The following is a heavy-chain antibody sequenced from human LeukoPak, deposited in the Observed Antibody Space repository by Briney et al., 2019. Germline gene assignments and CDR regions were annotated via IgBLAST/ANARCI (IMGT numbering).Heavy chain of an antibody. J-gene: IGHJ4*02. D-gene: IGHD3-10*01. V-gene: IGHV4-59*01. CDR1: GGSISSYY. CDR2: IYYSGST. CDR3: AREDYYGSGTFDY. Sequence: SETLSLTCTVSGGSISSYYWSWIRQPPGKGLEWIGYIYYSGSTNYNPSLKSRVTISVDTSKNQFSLKLSSATAADTAVYYCAREDYYGSGTFDYWGQGTLVTVSS.